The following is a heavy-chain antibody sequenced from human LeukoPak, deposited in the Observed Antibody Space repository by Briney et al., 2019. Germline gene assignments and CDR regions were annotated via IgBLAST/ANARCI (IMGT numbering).Heavy chain of an antibody. J-gene: IGHJ5*02. Sequence: GGSLRLSCTASGFTFGDYAMSWVRQAPGKGLEWVGFIRSKAYGGTTEYAASVKGRFTISRDDSKSIAYLQMNSLKTEDTAVYYCTRDPRHYCDSSGYQPSWGQGTLVTVSS. CDR1: GFTFGDYA. CDR2: IRSKAYGGTT. CDR3: TRDPRHYCDSSGYQPS. V-gene: IGHV3-49*04. D-gene: IGHD3-22*01.